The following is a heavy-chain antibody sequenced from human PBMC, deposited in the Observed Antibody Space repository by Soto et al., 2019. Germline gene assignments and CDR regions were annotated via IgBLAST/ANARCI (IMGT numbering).Heavy chain of an antibody. Sequence: EVQLSESGGGLGQPGGSLRLSCTASGFTFSSYTMSWVRQAPGKGLEWVSSFSGRDATTYYADSVKGRFTISRDNSKNTLYLQMNSLRAEDTALYFCVRTIVGATKGGWFDPWGQGALVTVSS. CDR2: FSGRDATT. D-gene: IGHD1-26*01. CDR1: GFTFSSYT. V-gene: IGHV3-23*01. CDR3: VRTIVGATKGGWFDP. J-gene: IGHJ5*02.